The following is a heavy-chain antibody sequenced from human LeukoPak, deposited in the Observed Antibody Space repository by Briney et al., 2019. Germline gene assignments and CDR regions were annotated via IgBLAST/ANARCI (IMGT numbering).Heavy chain of an antibody. D-gene: IGHD3-22*01. CDR1: GYTFTSYG. V-gene: IGHV1-18*01. CDR2: ISAYNGNT. Sequence: VASVKVSCKASGYTFTSYGISWVRQAPGQGLEWMGWISAYNGNTNYAQKLQGRVTMTTDTSTSTAYMKLRSLRSDDTAVYYCARDPHYYDSSGYYYPPNYYYGMDVWGQGTTVTVSS. J-gene: IGHJ6*02. CDR3: ARDPHYYDSSGYYYPPNYYYGMDV.